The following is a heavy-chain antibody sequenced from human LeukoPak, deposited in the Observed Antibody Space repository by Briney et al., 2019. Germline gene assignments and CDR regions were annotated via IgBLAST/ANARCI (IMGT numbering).Heavy chain of an antibody. CDR3: ARRALGYCITTSCPDTYYYYYYMDV. D-gene: IGHD2-2*01. V-gene: IGHV3-7*01. J-gene: IGHJ6*03. Sequence: GGSLRLSCAASGFAFISSWMSWVREAPGKGLEWVANIKQDGSETYYVDSLRGRFTVSRDNAKNSVYLQMNNLRAEDTAVYYCARRALGYCITTSCPDTYYYYYYMDVWGKGTTVTVSS. CDR1: GFAFISSW. CDR2: IKQDGSET.